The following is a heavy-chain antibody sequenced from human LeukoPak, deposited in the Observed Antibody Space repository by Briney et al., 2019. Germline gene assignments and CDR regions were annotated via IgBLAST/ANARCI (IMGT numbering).Heavy chain of an antibody. CDR1: GFTFSSYG. V-gene: IGHV3-30*02. CDR3: AKDLVVPAAMYKTYYYYYGMDV. J-gene: IGHJ6*02. D-gene: IGHD2-2*01. CDR2: IRYDGSNK. Sequence: PGGSRRLSCAASGFTFSSYGMHWVRQAPGKGLEWVAFIRYDGSNKYYADSVKGRFTISRDNSKNTLYLQMNSLRAEDTAVYYCAKDLVVPAAMYKTYYYYYGMDVWGQGTTVTVSS.